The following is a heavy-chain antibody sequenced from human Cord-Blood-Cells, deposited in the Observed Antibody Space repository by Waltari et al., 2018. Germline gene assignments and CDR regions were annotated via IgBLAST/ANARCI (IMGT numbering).Heavy chain of an antibody. V-gene: IGHV4-34*01. CDR1: GGSFSGYY. CDR3: AGCRGVVIAIDY. J-gene: IGHJ4*02. D-gene: IGHD2-21*01. CDR2: INKNGAT. Sequence: QVKLQQWGAGLLKPSEPLSLTRADSGGSFSGYYWRWLRQHPGKGLEWIGEINKNGATTYNPSLKSRAAVSGDTSKSQFSLKLSSGTAADSAVYYCAGCRGVVIAIDYWGQGTLVTVSS.